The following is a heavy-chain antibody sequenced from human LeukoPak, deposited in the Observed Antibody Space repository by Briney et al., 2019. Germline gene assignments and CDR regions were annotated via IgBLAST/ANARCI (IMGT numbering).Heavy chain of an antibody. V-gene: IGHV4-61*03. CDR2: IYYSGIT. J-gene: IGHJ4*02. CDR3: ARAKVGGNYYLDY. Sequence: PSETLSLTCTVSGGSVSSNIYYWSWIRHPPGKGLDWIWYIYYSGITNSNPSLKSRVTISADTSKNHFSLKLSSVSAADTAVYNCARAKVGGNYYLDYWGEGTLVTVSS. D-gene: IGHD3-10*01. CDR1: GGSVSSNIYY.